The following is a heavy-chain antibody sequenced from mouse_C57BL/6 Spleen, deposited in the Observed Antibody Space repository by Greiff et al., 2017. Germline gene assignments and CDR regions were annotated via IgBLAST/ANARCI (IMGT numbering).Heavy chain of an antibody. CDR1: GFTFSDYG. Sequence: EVKLMESGGGLVKPGGSLKLSCAASGFTFSDYGMHWVRQAPEKGLEWVAYISSGSSTIYYADTVKGRFPISRDNAKNTLFLQMTSLRSEDTAMYYCARPYSDYEDYAMDYWGQGTSVTVSS. V-gene: IGHV5-17*01. CDR2: ISSGSSTI. D-gene: IGHD2-13*01. CDR3: ARPYSDYEDYAMDY. J-gene: IGHJ4*01.